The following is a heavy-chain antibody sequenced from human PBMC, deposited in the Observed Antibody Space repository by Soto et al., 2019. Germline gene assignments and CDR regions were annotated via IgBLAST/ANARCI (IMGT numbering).Heavy chain of an antibody. J-gene: IGHJ6*02. CDR2: IYPGDSDT. CDR3: ARGNYYGMDV. V-gene: IGHV5-51*01. Sequence: PGESLKISCRGSGYSFASYWSGWVRQMPGKGLEWMGIIYPGDSDTTYSPSFQGQVTISADKSISTAYLQWSSLKASDSAMYYCARGNYYGMDVWGQGTTVTVSS. CDR1: GYSFASYW.